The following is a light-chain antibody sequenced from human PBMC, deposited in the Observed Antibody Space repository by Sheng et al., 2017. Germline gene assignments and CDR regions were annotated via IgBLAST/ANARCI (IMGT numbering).Light chain of an antibody. Sequence: EIVLTRSPATLSLSPGERATLSCRASQSVSSYLAWYQQKPGQAPRLLIYDASNRATGIPARFSGSGSGTDFTLTISSLEPEDFAVYYCQQRSNWPPVRTFGQGTKLEIK. CDR2: DAS. J-gene: IGKJ2*01. V-gene: IGKV3-11*01. CDR3: QQRSNWPPVRT. CDR1: QSVSSY.